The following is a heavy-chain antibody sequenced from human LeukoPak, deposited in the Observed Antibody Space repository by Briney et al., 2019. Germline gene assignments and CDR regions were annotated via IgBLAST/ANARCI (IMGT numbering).Heavy chain of an antibody. V-gene: IGHV1-18*01. CDR3: ARDESGDDSGYYYGMDV. Sequence: ASVKVSCKASGYIFTSYGISWVRQAPGQGLEWMGWISAYNGNTNYAQKLQGRVTMTTDTSTSTAYMELRSLRSDDTAVYYCARDESGDDSGYYYGMDVWGQGTTVTVSS. CDR1: GYIFTSYG. CDR2: ISAYNGNT. D-gene: IGHD1-26*01. J-gene: IGHJ6*02.